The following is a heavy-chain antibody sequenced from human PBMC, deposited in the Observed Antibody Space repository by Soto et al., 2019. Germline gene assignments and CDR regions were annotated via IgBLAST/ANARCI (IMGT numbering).Heavy chain of an antibody. CDR2: ISSSSSYI. J-gene: IGHJ4*02. CDR1: GFTFSSYS. D-gene: IGHD3-22*01. CDR3: ARGSYDSSGYPY. V-gene: IGHV3-21*01. Sequence: GSLRLSCAASGFTFSSYSMNWVRQAPGKGLEWVSSISSSSSYIYYADSVKGRFTISRDNAKNSLYLQMNSLRAEDTAVYYCARGSYDSSGYPYWGQGTLVTVSS.